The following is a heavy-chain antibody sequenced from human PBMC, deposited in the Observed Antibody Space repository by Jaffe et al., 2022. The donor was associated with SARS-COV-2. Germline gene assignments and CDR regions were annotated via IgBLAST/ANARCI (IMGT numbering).Heavy chain of an antibody. V-gene: IGHV3-7*01. CDR2: IKEDGSER. J-gene: IGHJ4*02. D-gene: IGHD3-22*01. CDR3: SPAGDYDRSDSGGH. CDR1: GFTISRCW. Sequence: EVQLVESGGDLVQPGGSLRLSCAASGFTISRCWMSWVRQAPGKGLEWVASIKEDGSERLYVDSVRGRFTISKDNAKNSVYLQMNSLRVEDTAVYFCSPAGDYDRSDSGGHWGQGTLVTVSS.